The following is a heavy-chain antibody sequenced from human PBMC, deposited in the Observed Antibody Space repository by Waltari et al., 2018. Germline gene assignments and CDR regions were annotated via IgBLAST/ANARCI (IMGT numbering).Heavy chain of an antibody. CDR2: FDPEDGET. CDR3: ATDFKLVYSSSSEY. V-gene: IGHV1-24*01. CDR1: GYPLTELS. J-gene: IGHJ4*02. Sequence: QVQLVQSGAEVKKPGASVTVSCKVSGYPLTELSMHWVRPAPGKGLEWMGGFDPEDGETIYAQKFQGRVTMTEDTSTDTAYMELSSLRSEDTAVYYCATDFKLVYSSSSEYWGQGTLVTVSS. D-gene: IGHD6-13*01.